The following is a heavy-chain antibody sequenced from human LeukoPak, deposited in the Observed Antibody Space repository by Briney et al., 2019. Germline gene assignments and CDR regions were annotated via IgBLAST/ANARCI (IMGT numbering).Heavy chain of an antibody. CDR2: INHSGST. D-gene: IGHD5-24*01. CDR1: GGSFSGYY. Sequence: SETLSLTCAVYGGSFSGYYWSWIRQPPGKGLEWIGEINHSGSTNYNPSLKSRVTISVDTSKNQFSLKLSSVTAADTAVYYCARGRDGYRDHWGQGTLVTVSS. V-gene: IGHV4-34*01. CDR3: ARGRDGYRDH. J-gene: IGHJ4*02.